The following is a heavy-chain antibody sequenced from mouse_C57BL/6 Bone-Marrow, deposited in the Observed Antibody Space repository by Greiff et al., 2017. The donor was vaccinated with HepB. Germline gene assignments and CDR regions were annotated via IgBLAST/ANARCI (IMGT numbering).Heavy chain of an antibody. CDR2: IGPANGNT. J-gene: IGHJ1*03. CDR1: GFTIKNTY. Sequence: EVQLQQSVAELVRPGASVKFSCTASGFTIKNTYMHWVKQRPEQGLEWIGRIGPANGNTKYTPKFKGKATITADTSSNTAYLQLSSLTSEDTAIYYCDSYDGYSWYFDVWGTGNAVTVTA. V-gene: IGHV14-3*01. CDR3: DSYDGYSWYFDV. D-gene: IGHD2-3*01.